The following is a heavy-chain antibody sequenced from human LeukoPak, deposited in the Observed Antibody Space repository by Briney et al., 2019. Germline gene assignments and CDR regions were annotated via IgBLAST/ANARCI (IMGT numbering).Heavy chain of an antibody. D-gene: IGHD3-3*01. J-gene: IGHJ6*03. V-gene: IGHV3-23*01. CDR2: TSSSDAGT. CDR1: GFTLSTYA. Sequence: SGGSLRLSCAASGFTLSTYAMSWLRQTPGKGLEWVAATSSSDAGTYHADSVRGRFTISRYNSKNTLYLQMNSLRAEDTAVYYCARDQAFSYYYYYMDVWGKGTTVTVS. CDR3: ARDQAFSYYYYYMDV.